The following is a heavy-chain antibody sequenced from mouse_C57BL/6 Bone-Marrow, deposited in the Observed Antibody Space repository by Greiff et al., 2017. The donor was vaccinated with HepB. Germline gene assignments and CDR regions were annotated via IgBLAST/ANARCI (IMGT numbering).Heavy chain of an antibody. D-gene: IGHD1-1*01. V-gene: IGHV5-4*01. CDR2: ISDGGSYT. CDR3: ARLITTVVATNYFDY. J-gene: IGHJ2*01. CDR1: GFTFSSYA. Sequence: EVQGVESGGGLVKPGGSLKLSCAASGFTFSSYAMSWVRQTPEKRLEWVATISDGGSYTYYPDNVKGRFTISRDNAKNNLYLQMSHLKSEDTAMYYCARLITTVVATNYFDYWGQGTTLTVSS.